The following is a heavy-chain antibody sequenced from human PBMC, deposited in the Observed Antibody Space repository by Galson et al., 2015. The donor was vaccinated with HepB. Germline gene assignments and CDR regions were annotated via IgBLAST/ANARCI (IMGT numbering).Heavy chain of an antibody. D-gene: IGHD6-19*01. CDR2: ISYDGSHK. V-gene: IGHV3-30*18. CDR1: GFTVSNYG. Sequence: SLRLSCAASGFTVSNYGLHWVRQAPGKGLEWVAVISYDGSHKYYADSVRGRFTNSRDNSQNTLYLQMNSLRAEDTALYYCAKHRYLYSAPAGTMAGFDYWGQGTLVTVSS. CDR3: AKHRYLYSAPAGTMAGFDY. J-gene: IGHJ4*02.